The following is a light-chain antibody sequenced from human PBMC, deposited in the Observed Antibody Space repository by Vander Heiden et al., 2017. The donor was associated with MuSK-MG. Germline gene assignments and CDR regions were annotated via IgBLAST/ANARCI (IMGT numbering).Light chain of an antibody. CDR1: QGIKSD. CDR3: LQDYNYPWT. V-gene: IGKV1-6*01. CDR2: TTS. Sequence: AIPMTPSPSSLSASVGDRVTITSRARQGIKSDLGWYQQRPGKAPELLIYTTSNLQTGVPSRFSGSGSGTDFTLTISSLQPEDSATYYCLQDYNYPWTFGQGTKVEIK. J-gene: IGKJ1*01.